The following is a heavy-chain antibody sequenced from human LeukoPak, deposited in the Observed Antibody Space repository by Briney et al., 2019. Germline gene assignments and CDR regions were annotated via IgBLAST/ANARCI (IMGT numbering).Heavy chain of an antibody. CDR3: AREIGPRQLHLWGSAFDY. CDR1: GGTFSSYD. Sequence: ASVKVSCKASGGTFSSYDISWVRQAPGQGLEWMGGIIPICGTANYAQKFQGRVTITADDSTSTAYMELSSLRTDDTAVYYCAREIGPRQLHLWGSAFDYWGQGTLVTVSS. V-gene: IGHV1-69*01. J-gene: IGHJ4*02. CDR2: IIPICGTA. D-gene: IGHD5-18*01.